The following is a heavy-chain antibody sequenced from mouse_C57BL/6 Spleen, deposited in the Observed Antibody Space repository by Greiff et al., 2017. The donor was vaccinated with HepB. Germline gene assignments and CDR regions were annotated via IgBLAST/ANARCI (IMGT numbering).Heavy chain of an antibody. CDR3: ARGGFDYYGSPFDY. D-gene: IGHD1-1*01. CDR2: ISYSGST. V-gene: IGHV3-1*01. CDR1: GYSITSGYD. Sequence: VKLMESGPGMVKPSQSLSLTCTVTGYSITSGYDWHWIRHFPGNTLEWMGYISYSGSTNYNPSLKSRISITHDTSKNHFFLKLNSVTTEDTATYYCARGGFDYYGSPFDYWGQGTTLTVSS. J-gene: IGHJ2*01.